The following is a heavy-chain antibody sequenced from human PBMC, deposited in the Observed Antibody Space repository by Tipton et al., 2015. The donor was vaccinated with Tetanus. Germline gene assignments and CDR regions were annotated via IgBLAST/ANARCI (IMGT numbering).Heavy chain of an antibody. J-gene: IGHJ4*02. CDR2: VTGSGAST. V-gene: IGHV3-23*04. CDR3: AKDGPNWGFHH. D-gene: IGHD7-27*01. CDR1: GFTFSNYV. Sequence: QLVQSGGGVVQPGRSLRLSCAASGFTFSNYVMHWVRQAPGKGLEWVSAVTGSGASTYYADSVKGRFTISRDNSKNTLFLQMNSLRAEDTAVYYCAKDGPNWGFHHWGQGTLVTVSS.